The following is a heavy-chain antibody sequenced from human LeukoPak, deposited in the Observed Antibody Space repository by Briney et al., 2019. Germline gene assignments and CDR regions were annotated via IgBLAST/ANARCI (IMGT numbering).Heavy chain of an antibody. CDR1: GFTFSSYA. V-gene: IGHV3-23*01. J-gene: IGHJ4*02. CDR3: AKDTSIGKYCTNGVCSPFDY. CDR2: ISDSGDYT. D-gene: IGHD2-8*01. Sequence: GGSLRLSCAGSGFTFSSYAMSWVRRAPGQGLEWVSVISDSGDYTSYADSVRGRFTISRDNSRNTLYLQMISLGPEDTAVYYCAKDTSIGKYCTNGVCSPFDYWGQGTLVTVSS.